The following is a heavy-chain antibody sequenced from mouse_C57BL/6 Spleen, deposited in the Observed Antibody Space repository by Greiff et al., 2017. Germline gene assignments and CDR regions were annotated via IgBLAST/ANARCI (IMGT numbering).Heavy chain of an antibody. CDR2: INYDGSST. CDR3: ASDEYYYSSSVDY. Sequence: EVQGVESERGLVQPGSSMKLSCTASGFSFSDSYMAWVRQVPEKGLEWVANINYDGSSTSYLDSLNSRFIISRDNATNILYLQMSSLKSEDTATYYCASDEYYYSSSVDYGGQGTTLTVSS. J-gene: IGHJ2*01. V-gene: IGHV5-16*01. CDR1: GFSFSDSY. D-gene: IGHD2-5*01.